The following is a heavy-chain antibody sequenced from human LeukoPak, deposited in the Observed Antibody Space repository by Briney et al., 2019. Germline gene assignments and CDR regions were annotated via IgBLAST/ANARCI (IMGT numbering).Heavy chain of an antibody. V-gene: IGHV3-23*01. CDR2: ISGSGGTP. D-gene: IGHD3-3*01. Sequence: GGSLRFSCAASGFTFSTSGMTWVRQAPGKGLDWGSIISGSGGTPYYKDSVKGRFTISRDNSKNTLYLQMNSLRAEDTAVYYCAKTRGISISGVVPLCDYWGQGTLVTVPS. J-gene: IGHJ4*02. CDR1: GFTFSTSG. CDR3: AKTRGISISGVVPLCDY.